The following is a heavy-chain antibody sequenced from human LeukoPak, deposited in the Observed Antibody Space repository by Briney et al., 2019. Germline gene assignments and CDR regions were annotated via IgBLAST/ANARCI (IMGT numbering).Heavy chain of an antibody. CDR2: ISGSGGST. J-gene: IGHJ4*02. Sequence: PGGSLRLSCAASGFTFSSYAMSWVRQAPGKGLERVSAISGSGGSTYYADSVKGRFTISRDNSKNTLYLQMNSLRAEDTAVYYCAKDFDYYGSGSYYAIFDYWGQGTLVTVSS. CDR3: AKDFDYYGSGSYYAIFDY. D-gene: IGHD3-10*01. V-gene: IGHV3-23*01. CDR1: GFTFSSYA.